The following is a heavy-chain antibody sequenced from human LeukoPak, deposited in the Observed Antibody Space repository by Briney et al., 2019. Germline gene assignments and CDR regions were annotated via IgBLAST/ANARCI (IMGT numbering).Heavy chain of an antibody. CDR2: ISWNSGSI. CDR1: GFTFDDYA. Sequence: GGSLRLSCAASGFTFDDYAMHWVRQAPGKGLGWVSGISWNSGSIGYADSVKGRFTISRDNAKNSLYLQMNSLRAEDTALYYCAKSLMVRGVIINWGQGTLVTVSS. V-gene: IGHV3-9*01. CDR3: AKSLMVRGVIIN. J-gene: IGHJ4*02. D-gene: IGHD3-10*01.